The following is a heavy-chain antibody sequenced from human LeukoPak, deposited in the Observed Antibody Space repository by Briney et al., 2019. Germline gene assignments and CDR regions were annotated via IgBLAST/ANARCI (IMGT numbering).Heavy chain of an antibody. CDR3: AVGRLRGVIIRTADAFDI. CDR1: GYSFTSYW. CDR2: IYSGDSDT. V-gene: IGHV5-51*01. J-gene: IGHJ3*02. D-gene: IGHD3-10*01. Sequence: GESLKISCKGSGYSFTSYWIGWVRPMPGKGLEWMGIIYSGDSDTRYSPSFQGQVTISADKSISTAYLQWSSLKASDTAMYYCAVGRLRGVIIRTADAFDIWGQGTMVTVSS.